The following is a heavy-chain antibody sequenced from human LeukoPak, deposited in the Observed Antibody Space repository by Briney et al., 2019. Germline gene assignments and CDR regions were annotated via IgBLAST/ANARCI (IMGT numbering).Heavy chain of an antibody. V-gene: IGHV1-2*02. CDR2: INPNSGGT. D-gene: IGHD3-22*01. Sequence: GASVKVSCKASGYTFTSYGISWVRQAPGQGLEWMGWINPNSGGTNYAQKFQGRVTMTRDTSISTAYMELSRLRSDDTAVYYCASLDSSGSGGLNGDYWGQGTLVTVSS. CDR1: GYTFTSYG. CDR3: ASLDSSGSGGLNGDY. J-gene: IGHJ4*02.